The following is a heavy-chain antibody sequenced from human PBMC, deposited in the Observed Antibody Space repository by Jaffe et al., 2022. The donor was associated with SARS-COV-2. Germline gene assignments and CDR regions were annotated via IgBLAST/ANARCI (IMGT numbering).Heavy chain of an antibody. D-gene: IGHD6-13*01. CDR2: IYTSGST. Sequence: QVQLQESGPGLVKPSQTLSLTCTVSGGSISSGSYYWSWIRQPAGKGLEWIGRIYTSGSTNYNPSLKSRVTISVDTSKNQFSLKLSSVTAADTAVYYCARGYSSWGEYYYYYGMDVWGQGTTVTVSS. CDR1: GGSISSGSYY. V-gene: IGHV4-61*02. CDR3: ARGYSSWGEYYYYYGMDV. J-gene: IGHJ6*02.